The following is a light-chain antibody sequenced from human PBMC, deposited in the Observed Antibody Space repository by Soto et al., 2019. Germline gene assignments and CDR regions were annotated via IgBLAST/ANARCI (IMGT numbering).Light chain of an antibody. V-gene: IGKV3-15*01. CDR2: GAS. J-gene: IGKJ4*01. CDR3: QQYNKWPLT. Sequence: EIVLTQSPATLSVSQGERATLSCRASESVSNNLAWYQQKPGQAPRLLIIGASARATGIPARFSGSGSGTEFTLTISSLQSEDFAVYQCQQYNKWPLTFGGGTKVEIK. CDR1: ESVSNN.